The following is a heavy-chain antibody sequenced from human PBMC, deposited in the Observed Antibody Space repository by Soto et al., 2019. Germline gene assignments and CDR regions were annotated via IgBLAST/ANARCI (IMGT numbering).Heavy chain of an antibody. J-gene: IGHJ5*02. V-gene: IGHV3-48*03. Sequence: GGSLRLSCAASGFTFSSYEMNWVRQAPGKGLEWVSYISSSGSTIYYADSVKGRFTISRDNAKNSLYLQMSSLRAEDTAVYYCARDVGQINMVRGSFDPWGQGTLVTVSS. CDR2: ISSSGSTI. CDR3: ARDVGQINMVRGSFDP. CDR1: GFTFSSYE. D-gene: IGHD3-10*01.